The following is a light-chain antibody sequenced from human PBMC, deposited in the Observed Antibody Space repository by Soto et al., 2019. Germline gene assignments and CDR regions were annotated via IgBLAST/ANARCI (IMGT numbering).Light chain of an antibody. CDR2: SAS. CDR3: QQTDSIPYT. Sequence: DIQMTQSPSFLSASVGDRVSITCRASQTINRFLNWYQQKPGKAPRLLIHSASILESGLPSRISGSGSGTDFTLTISGLQPEDFATDYCQQTDSIPYTFGQGTKLAIK. V-gene: IGKV1-39*01. CDR1: QTINRF. J-gene: IGKJ2*01.